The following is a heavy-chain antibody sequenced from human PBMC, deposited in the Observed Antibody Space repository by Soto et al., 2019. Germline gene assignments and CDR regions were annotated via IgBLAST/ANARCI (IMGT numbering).Heavy chain of an antibody. CDR3: AKAISTSRTLLDY. D-gene: IGHD3-9*01. J-gene: IGHJ4*02. Sequence: EVQLLESGGGLVQPGGSRRLSCAASGFTFSSHAMSWVRQAPGKGLEWVSGTSANGGSTYYTDPVKGRFTISRDNAKNTLYLQMNSLRAEDTAVYSCAKAISTSRTLLDYWGQGTLVTVSS. V-gene: IGHV3-23*01. CDR2: TSANGGST. CDR1: GFTFSSHA.